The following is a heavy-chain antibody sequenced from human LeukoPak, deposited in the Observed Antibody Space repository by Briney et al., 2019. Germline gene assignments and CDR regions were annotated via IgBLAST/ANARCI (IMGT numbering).Heavy chain of an antibody. CDR2: IYSGGST. D-gene: IGHD3-3*01. J-gene: IGHJ4*02. CDR1: EFSVGSNY. V-gene: IGHV3-53*01. Sequence: PGGSLRLSCAASEFSVGSNYMTWVRQAPGKGLEWVSLIYSGGSTYYADSVKGRFTIFRDNSKNTLYLQMNSLRAEDTAVYYCARGFFHGNYWGQGTLVTVSS. CDR3: ARGFFHGNY.